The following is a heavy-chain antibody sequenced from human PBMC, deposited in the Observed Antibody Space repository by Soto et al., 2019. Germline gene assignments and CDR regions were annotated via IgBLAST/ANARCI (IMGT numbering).Heavy chain of an antibody. Sequence: SETLSRTCAVYGGSFSGYYWIWIRRPPGKGLEWIGEINHSGSTNYNPSLKSRVTISVDTSKNQFSLKLSSVTAADTAVYYCARAWVAAAGTTFDYWGQGTLVTVSS. CDR1: GGSFSGYY. J-gene: IGHJ4*02. V-gene: IGHV4-34*01. CDR2: INHSGST. D-gene: IGHD6-13*01. CDR3: ARAWVAAAGTTFDY.